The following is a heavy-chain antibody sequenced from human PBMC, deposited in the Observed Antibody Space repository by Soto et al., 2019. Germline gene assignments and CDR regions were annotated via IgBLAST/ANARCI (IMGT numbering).Heavy chain of an antibody. Sequence: QVQLVQSGAEVKKPGDSVKVSCKASGYTFSDYDINWVRQAAGQGLEWMGWMNPYSGNTGYAQKFQGRVTMTTDTSITTAYLDLSSLTFEDTAIYYCARGRFRRTWFDPWGQGTLVTVSS. V-gene: IGHV1-8*01. CDR2: MNPYSGNT. J-gene: IGHJ5*02. CDR3: ARGRFRRTWFDP. CDR1: GYTFSDYD. D-gene: IGHD3-16*01.